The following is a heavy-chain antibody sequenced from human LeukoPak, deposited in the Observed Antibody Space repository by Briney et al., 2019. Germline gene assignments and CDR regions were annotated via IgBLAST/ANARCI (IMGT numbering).Heavy chain of an antibody. J-gene: IGHJ4*02. V-gene: IGHV3-23*01. CDR2: ISGSGGSI. CDR3: AKVSYHYYGSGSYVLDY. Sequence: PGGSLRLSCAASGFTFSRYAMSWVRQAPGKGLEWVSAISGSGGSIYHADSVKGRFTISRDNSKNTLYLQMNSLRAEDTAVYYCAKVSYHYYGSGSYVLDYWGQGTLVTVSS. CDR1: GFTFSRYA. D-gene: IGHD3-10*01.